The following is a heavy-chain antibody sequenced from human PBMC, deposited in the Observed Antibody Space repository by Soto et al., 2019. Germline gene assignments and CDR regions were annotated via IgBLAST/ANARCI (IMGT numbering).Heavy chain of an antibody. D-gene: IGHD3-16*02. CDR1: GGSISTYY. J-gene: IGHJ4*02. Sequence: SETLSLTCAVSGGSISTYYWSWIRQPAGKGLEWIGYIYYSGRTKYSPFLKSRVTMSVDTSRNQLSLRLSSVTAADTAVYYCARGLGELSLYPSYWGQGTLVTVS. CDR3: ARGLGELSLYPSY. CDR2: IYYSGRT. V-gene: IGHV4-59*01.